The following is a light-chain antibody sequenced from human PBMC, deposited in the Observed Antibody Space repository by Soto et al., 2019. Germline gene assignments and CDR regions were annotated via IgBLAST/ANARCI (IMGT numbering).Light chain of an antibody. J-gene: IGKJ4*01. CDR1: QSVRSY. CDR3: QQSYTSPLT. V-gene: IGKV1-39*01. Sequence: DIQMTQSPSSVSASVGDRVTIACRAGQSVRSYLNWYQQKPGKAPNLLIYASSTLQSGVPSRFSGGGSGTDFTLTISSLLPEDFATYYCQQSYTSPLTFGGGTKVEI. CDR2: ASS.